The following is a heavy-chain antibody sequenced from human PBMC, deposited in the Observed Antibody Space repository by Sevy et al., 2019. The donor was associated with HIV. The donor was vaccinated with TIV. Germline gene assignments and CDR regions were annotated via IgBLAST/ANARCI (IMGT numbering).Heavy chain of an antibody. CDR1: GYTFNDYY. V-gene: IGHV1-2*06. Sequence: ASVKVSCKTSGYTFNDYYIHWVRQAPGQGLEWMGRINPHSGVTKYAQKFQGRVTMTGETAITTAYMDLSRLKSEDTAVYYCARVMDNSNWQDAIGFWGQGTMVTVSS. CDR3: ARVMDNSNWQDAIGF. J-gene: IGHJ3*01. D-gene: IGHD4-4*01. CDR2: INPHSGVT.